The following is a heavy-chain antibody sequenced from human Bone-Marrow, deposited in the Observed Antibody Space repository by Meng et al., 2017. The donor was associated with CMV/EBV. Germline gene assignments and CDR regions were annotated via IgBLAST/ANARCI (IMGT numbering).Heavy chain of an antibody. CDR1: GFTFDDYT. Sequence: GGSLRLSCAASGFTFDDYTMHWVRQAPGKGLEWVSLISWDGGSTYYADSVKGRFTISRDNSKNSLYLQMNSLRTEDTALYYCAKDSLGGSSWYGGWFDPWGQGTLVTVSS. J-gene: IGHJ5*02. D-gene: IGHD6-13*01. CDR2: ISWDGGST. CDR3: AKDSLGGSSWYGGWFDP. V-gene: IGHV3-43*01.